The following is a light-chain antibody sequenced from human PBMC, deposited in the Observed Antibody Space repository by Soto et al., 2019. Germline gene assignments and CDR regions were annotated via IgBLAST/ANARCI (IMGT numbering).Light chain of an antibody. CDR2: AAS. V-gene: IGKV1-39*01. J-gene: IGKJ4*01. Sequence: DIQMTQSPSSLSASVGERVTITCRASQSISSYLNWYQQKPGKAPKVLIYAASSLQSGVPSRFSGIGSGTDFTLSISSLQPEDFATYYCQQSYSGPLTFSGGTKVEIK. CDR1: QSISSY. CDR3: QQSYSGPLT.